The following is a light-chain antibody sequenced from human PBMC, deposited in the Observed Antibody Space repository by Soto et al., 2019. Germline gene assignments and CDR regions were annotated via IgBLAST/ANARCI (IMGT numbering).Light chain of an antibody. CDR3: FASGGSPTYV. CDR1: SSDVGGYNY. CDR2: EVG. Sequence: QSALTQPASVSGSPGQSITISCTGTSSDVGGYNYVSWYQQHPGKAPKLMISEVGNRPSGVSNRFSGSKSGNTASLTISGLKVEDEADYYCFASGGSPTYVFGTGTKVTVL. J-gene: IGLJ1*01. V-gene: IGLV2-23*02.